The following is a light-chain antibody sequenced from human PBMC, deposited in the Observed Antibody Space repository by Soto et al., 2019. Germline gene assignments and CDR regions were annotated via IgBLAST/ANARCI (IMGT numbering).Light chain of an antibody. J-gene: IGKJ2*01. CDR1: QPINNW. V-gene: IGKV1D-12*01. CDR3: QQANTFPHT. Sequence: DLQMTQSPSSVSASVGDTVIITCRASQPINNWLAWYQQKPGKAPNLLIHGASNLQGGVPSRFSGSGSGTDFTLTLTSLQPEDFATYFCQQANTFPHTLGQGTKLQIK. CDR2: GAS.